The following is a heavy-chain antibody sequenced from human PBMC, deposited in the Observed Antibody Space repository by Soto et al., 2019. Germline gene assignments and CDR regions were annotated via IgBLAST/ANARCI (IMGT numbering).Heavy chain of an antibody. CDR3: ARDPDSSGWYNWFDP. Sequence: EVQLVESGGGLVQPGGSLRLSCAASGFTFSSYSMNWVRQAPGKGLERVSYISSSSSTIYYADSVKGRFTISRDNAKNSLYLQMNSLRAEDTAVYYCARDPDSSGWYNWFDPWGQGTLVTVSS. CDR1: GFTFSSYS. D-gene: IGHD6-19*01. J-gene: IGHJ5*02. CDR2: ISSSSSTI. V-gene: IGHV3-48*01.